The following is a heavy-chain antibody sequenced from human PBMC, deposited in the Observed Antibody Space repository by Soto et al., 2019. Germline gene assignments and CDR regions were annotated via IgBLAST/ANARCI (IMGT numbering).Heavy chain of an antibody. D-gene: IGHD2-15*01. V-gene: IGHV3-23*01. CDR2: ITADGGT. Sequence: PGESLKISCEGSEFTVSGHAMTWIRQAPGKGPEWVSTITADGGTYYADSVKGRFAMSRDTSENTLYLQMNSLGAEDTAAYYCAPHVSCSGGSCQYDAFAIRGQGTMVTVSS. CDR3: APHVSCSGGSCQYDAFAI. CDR1: EFTVSGHA. J-gene: IGHJ3*02.